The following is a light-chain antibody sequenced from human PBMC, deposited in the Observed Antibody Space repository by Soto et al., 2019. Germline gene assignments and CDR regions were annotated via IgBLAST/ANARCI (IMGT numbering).Light chain of an antibody. Sequence: DIQMTQSPSTLSASVGDRVTITCRASQSISSWLAWYQQKPGKAPKILIYKASSLETGVPSRFSGSGSGTEFTITISSLQPDDFAAYYCQQYNSYSPVTFGQGTKLEIK. J-gene: IGKJ2*01. CDR1: QSISSW. CDR3: QQYNSYSPVT. CDR2: KAS. V-gene: IGKV1-5*03.